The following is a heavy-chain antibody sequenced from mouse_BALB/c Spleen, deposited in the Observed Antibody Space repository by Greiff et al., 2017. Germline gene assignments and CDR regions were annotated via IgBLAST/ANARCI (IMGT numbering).Heavy chain of an antibody. J-gene: IGHJ4*01. V-gene: IGHV5-12-2*01. D-gene: IGHD2-1*01. CDR3: ARRGNYAYYYAMDY. CDR2: ISNGGGST. CDR1: GFTFSSYT. Sequence: DVMLVESGGGLVQPGGSLKLSCAASGFTFSSYTMSWVRQTPEKRLEWVAYISNGGGSTYYPDTVKGRFTISRDNAKNTLYLQMSSLKSEDTAMYYCARRGNYAYYYAMDYWGQGTSVTVSS.